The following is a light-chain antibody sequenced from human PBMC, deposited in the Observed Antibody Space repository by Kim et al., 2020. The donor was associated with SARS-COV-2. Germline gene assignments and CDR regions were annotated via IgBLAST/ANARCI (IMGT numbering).Light chain of an antibody. V-gene: IGLV2-11*01. CDR1: SSDVGGYNY. CDR3: CSYAGSYNPYV. CDR2: DVS. J-gene: IGLJ1*01. Sequence: QSALTQPRSVSGSPGQSVTISCIGTSSDVGGYNYVSWYQQHPGKAPKLMIYDVSKRPSGVPDRFSGSKSGNTASLTISGLQAEDEADYYCCSYAGSYNPYVFGTGTKVTVL.